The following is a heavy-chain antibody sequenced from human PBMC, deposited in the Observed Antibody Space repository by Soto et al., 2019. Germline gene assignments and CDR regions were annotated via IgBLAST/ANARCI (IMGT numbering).Heavy chain of an antibody. CDR2: IYYSGST. V-gene: IGHV4-59*12. J-gene: IGHJ4*02. D-gene: IGHD2-21*01. CDR1: GGSISSYY. CDR3: ARGGEATGPFDY. Sequence: SETLSLTCTVSGGSISSYYWSWIRQPPGKGLEWIGYIYYSGSTYYNPSLKSRVTISVDTSKNQFSLKLSSVTAADTAVYYCARGGEATGPFDYWGQGTLVTVSS.